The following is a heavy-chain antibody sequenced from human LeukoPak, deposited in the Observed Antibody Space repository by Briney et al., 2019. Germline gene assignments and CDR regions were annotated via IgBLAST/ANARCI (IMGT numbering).Heavy chain of an antibody. D-gene: IGHD3-22*01. CDR2: ISSSSSTI. J-gene: IGHJ4*02. V-gene: IGHV3-48*04. CDR3: ARVRSPPQHYYDSSGYYSQLDY. CDR1: GFTFSSYS. Sequence: TGGSLRLSCAASGFTFSSYSMNWVRQAPGKGLEWVSYISSSSSTIYYADSVKGRFTISRDNAKNSLYLQMNSLRAEDTAVYYCARVRSPPQHYYDSSGYYSQLDYWGQGTLVTVSS.